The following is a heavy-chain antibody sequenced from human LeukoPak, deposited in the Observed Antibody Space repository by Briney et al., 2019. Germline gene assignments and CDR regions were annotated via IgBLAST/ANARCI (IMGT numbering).Heavy chain of an antibody. CDR1: GFTFDDYS. V-gene: IGHV3-20*04. CDR3: ARERLWEVVVAAKSRYYYYYYMDV. Sequence: GGSLRLSCATSGFTFDDYSMSWGRQAPGEGVGGVSGINWNCGSTGYADSVKGRFTISGDNAKNSLYLQMNSLRAEDTALYYCARERLWEVVVAAKSRYYYYYYMDVWGKGTTVTVSS. D-gene: IGHD2-15*01. J-gene: IGHJ6*03. CDR2: INWNCGST.